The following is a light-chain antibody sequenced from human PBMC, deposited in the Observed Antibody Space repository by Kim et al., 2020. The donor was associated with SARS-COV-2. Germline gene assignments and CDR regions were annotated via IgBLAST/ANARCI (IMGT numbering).Light chain of an antibody. CDR2: GKN. J-gene: IGLJ1*01. Sequence: LGKTVRITCQGDSLRSYYASWYQQKPGQAPVLVIYGKNNRPSGIPDRFSGSSSGNTASLTITGAQAEDEADYYCNSRDSSGNHYVFGTGTKVTVL. CDR3: NSRDSSGNHYV. V-gene: IGLV3-19*01. CDR1: SLRSYY.